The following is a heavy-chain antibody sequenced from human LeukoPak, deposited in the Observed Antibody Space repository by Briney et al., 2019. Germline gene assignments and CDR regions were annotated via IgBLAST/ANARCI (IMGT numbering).Heavy chain of an antibody. CDR1: GGTFSSYA. J-gene: IGHJ4*02. D-gene: IGHD3-9*01. CDR3: ARAIRYFDWLLPLDY. CDR2: IIPIFGTA. V-gene: IGHV1-69*13. Sequence: ASVKVSCKASGGTFSSYAISWVRQAPGQGLEWMGGIIPIFGTANYAQKFQGRVTITADESTSTAYMEPSSLRSEDTAVYYCARAIRYFDWLLPLDYWGQGTLVTVSS.